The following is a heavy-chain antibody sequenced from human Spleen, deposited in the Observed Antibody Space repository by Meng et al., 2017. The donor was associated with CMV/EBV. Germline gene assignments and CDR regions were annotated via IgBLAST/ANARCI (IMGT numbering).Heavy chain of an antibody. Sequence: LQLQDSGPGLVQLSATLSLTCAVSGDSVSNNHYYWGWLRQPPGKGLEWIGSSDFSGTTRYNPSLMSRVTMSVDTSKNHFSLSLSSVTAADTAVYYCARDHIVSGQGISWGQGTLVTVSS. J-gene: IGHJ5*02. CDR3: ARDHIVSGQGIS. D-gene: IGHD2-21*01. V-gene: IGHV4-39*07. CDR1: GDSVSNNHYY. CDR2: SDFSGTT.